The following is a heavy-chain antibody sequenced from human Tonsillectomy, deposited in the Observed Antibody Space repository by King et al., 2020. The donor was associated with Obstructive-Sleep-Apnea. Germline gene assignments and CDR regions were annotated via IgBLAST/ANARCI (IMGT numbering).Heavy chain of an antibody. CDR2: IYYSGST. J-gene: IGHJ4*02. CDR1: GGSISSYY. V-gene: IGHV4-59*01. Sequence: LQLQESGPGLVKPSETPSLTCTGSGGSISSYYWSWIRQPPGQGLEWIGYIYYSGSTNYNPSLKSRVTISVDTSKNQFSLQLSSVTAADTAVYYCARELSGSYSQFDYWGQGTLVTVSS. D-gene: IGHD1-26*01. CDR3: ARELSGSYSQFDY.